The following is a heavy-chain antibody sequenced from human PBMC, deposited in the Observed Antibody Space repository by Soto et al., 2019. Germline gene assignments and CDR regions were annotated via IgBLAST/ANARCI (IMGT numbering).Heavy chain of an antibody. CDR3: AKVDDSCGRAWGLYFDY. V-gene: IGHV1-46*03. Sequence: VQLVQSGAEAKKPGASVKVSCKASGYTFTSYYMHWVRQAHGQGLEWMGIINPSAGTTSYAQKFQGRVTRTRDTSTSTVYMELSSLRSEDTVVYDCAKVDDSCGRAWGLYFDYRGQGTLITVSS. J-gene: IGHJ4*02. CDR1: GYTFTSYY. CDR2: INPSAGTT. D-gene: IGHD3-22*01.